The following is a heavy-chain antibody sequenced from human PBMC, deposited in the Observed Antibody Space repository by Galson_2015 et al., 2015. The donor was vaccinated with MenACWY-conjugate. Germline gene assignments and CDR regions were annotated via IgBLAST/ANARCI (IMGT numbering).Heavy chain of an antibody. CDR2: MNGDGSII. J-gene: IGHJ4*02. D-gene: IGHD2-21*02. Sequence: SLRLSCAGSGFIFSSHWMHWVRQLPGEGLIWVSRMNGDGSIIDYADFVKGRFTTSRDNAKNMVFLQMDRLRAEDTAVYYCVRALNGDADYWGQGTLVTVSS. CDR3: VRALNGDADY. V-gene: IGHV3-74*01. CDR1: GFIFSSHW.